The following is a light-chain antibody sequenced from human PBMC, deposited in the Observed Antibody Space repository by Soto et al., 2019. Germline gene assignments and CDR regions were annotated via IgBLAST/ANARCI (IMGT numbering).Light chain of an antibody. CDR3: QQYDSWPLT. J-gene: IGKJ4*01. V-gene: IGKV3-15*01. CDR1: QSVSGK. CDR2: DAS. Sequence: EIVMTQSPATLSVSPGERATLSCRASQSVSGKLAWYQQKPGQAPRLLIYDASTRATSIPARFSGSGSGTEFTLTFSSLQSEDFEVYYCQQYDSWPLTFGGGAKVEIK.